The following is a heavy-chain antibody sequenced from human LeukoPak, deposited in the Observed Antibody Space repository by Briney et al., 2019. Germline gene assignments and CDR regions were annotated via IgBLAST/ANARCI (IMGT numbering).Heavy chain of an antibody. CDR2: IYYSGST. J-gene: IGHJ4*02. CDR1: GGSISSYY. CDR3: ARVSLWFGESYHDY. V-gene: IGHV4-59*01. Sequence: KASETLSLTCTVSGGSISSYYWSWIRQPPGKGLEWIGYIYYSGSTNYNPSLKSRVTISVDTSKNQFSLKLSSVTAADTAVYYCARVSLWFGESYHDYWGQGTLVTVSS. D-gene: IGHD3-10*01.